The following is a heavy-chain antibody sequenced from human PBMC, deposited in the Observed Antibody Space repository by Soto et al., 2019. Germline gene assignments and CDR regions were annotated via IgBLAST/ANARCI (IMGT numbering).Heavy chain of an antibody. J-gene: IGHJ4*02. D-gene: IGHD3-10*01. CDR3: GGYGSGSYYKKRFDY. V-gene: IGHV4-34*01. CDR1: GGSFSGYY. Sequence: SETLSLTCAVYGGSFSGYYWSWIRQPPGKGLELIGEINHSGSTNYNPSLKSRVTISVDTSKNQFSLKPSSVTAADTAVYYCGGYGSGSYYKKRFDYWGQGTLVTVSS. CDR2: INHSGST.